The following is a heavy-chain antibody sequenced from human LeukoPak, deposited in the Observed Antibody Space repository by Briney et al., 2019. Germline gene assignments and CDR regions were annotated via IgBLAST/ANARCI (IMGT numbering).Heavy chain of an antibody. CDR2: ISNDGSRK. Sequence: VSIISNDGSRKYYAHSVEDRFTISRDNSKNTLYLQMDSLRAEDTAVYYCARDRAWNYFDYWGQGTLVTVSS. CDR3: ARDRAWNYFDY. V-gene: IGHV3-30*03. D-gene: IGHD3-3*01. J-gene: IGHJ4*02.